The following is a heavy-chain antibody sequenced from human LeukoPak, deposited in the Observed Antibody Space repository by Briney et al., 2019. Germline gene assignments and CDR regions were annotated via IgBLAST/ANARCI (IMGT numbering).Heavy chain of an antibody. CDR3: AKYSSLPPYYYYGMDV. J-gene: IGHJ6*02. CDR2: ISYDGSNK. V-gene: IGHV3-30*18. D-gene: IGHD2-15*01. Sequence: GRSLRLSCAASGLTFSSYGMHWVRQAPGKGLEWVAVISYDGSNKYYADSVKGRFTISRDNSKNTLYLQMNSLRAEDTAVYYCAKYSSLPPYYYYGMDVWGQGTTVTVSS. CDR1: GLTFSSYG.